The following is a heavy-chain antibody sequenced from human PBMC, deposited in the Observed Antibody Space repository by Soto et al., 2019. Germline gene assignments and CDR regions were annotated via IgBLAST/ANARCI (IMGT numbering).Heavy chain of an antibody. CDR1: GGSISSGGYS. J-gene: IGHJ5*02. V-gene: IGHV4-30-2*01. D-gene: IGHD6-13*01. Sequence: QLQLQESGSGLVKPSQTLSLTCAVSGGSISSGGYSWSWIRQPPGKGLEWIGYIYHSGSTYYNPSIKSPVTISVDRSKHQFSLKLSSVTAADTAVYYCARERSERAAYGTFHWFDPWGQGTLVTVSS. CDR2: IYHSGST. CDR3: ARERSERAAYGTFHWFDP.